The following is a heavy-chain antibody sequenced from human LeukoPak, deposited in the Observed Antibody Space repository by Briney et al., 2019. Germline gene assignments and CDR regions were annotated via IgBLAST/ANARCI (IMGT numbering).Heavy chain of an antibody. Sequence: PSETLSLTCTVSGGSISSGDYYWSWIRQPPGKGLEWIVYIYYSGSTYYNPSLKSRVTISVDTSKNQFSLKLSSVTAADTAVYYCARDSMATIRFDYWGQGTLVTVSS. CDR2: IYYSGST. J-gene: IGHJ4*02. CDR3: ARDSMATIRFDY. CDR1: GGSISSGDYY. D-gene: IGHD5-24*01. V-gene: IGHV4-30-4*01.